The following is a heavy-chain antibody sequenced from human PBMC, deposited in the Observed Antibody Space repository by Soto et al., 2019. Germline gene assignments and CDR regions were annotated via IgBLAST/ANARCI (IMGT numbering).Heavy chain of an antibody. Sequence: QVQLVQSGAEVKKPGASVKVSCKASGYTFTSYDINWVRQATGQGLEWMGWMNPNSGNTGYAQKFQGRVTMTRNTSISTAYMELSSLRSEDTAVYYCARGFPYCGGDCYPGSAYWGQGTLVTVSS. J-gene: IGHJ4*02. CDR3: ARGFPYCGGDCYPGSAY. CDR1: GYTFTSYD. V-gene: IGHV1-8*01. D-gene: IGHD2-21*02. CDR2: MNPNSGNT.